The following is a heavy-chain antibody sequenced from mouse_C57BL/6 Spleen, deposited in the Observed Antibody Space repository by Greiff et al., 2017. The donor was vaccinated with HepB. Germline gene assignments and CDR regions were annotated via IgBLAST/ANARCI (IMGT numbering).Heavy chain of an antibody. V-gene: IGHV1-42*01. Sequence: VQLQQSGPELVKPGASVKISCKASGYSFTGYYMNWVKQSPEKSLEWIGEINPSTGGTTYNQKFKAKATLTVDKSSSTAYMQLKSLTSEDSAVYYCARPSIYYDYGAWAYWGQGTLVTVSA. CDR2: INPSTGGT. CDR1: GYSFTGYY. CDR3: ARPSIYYDYGAWAY. J-gene: IGHJ3*01. D-gene: IGHD2-4*01.